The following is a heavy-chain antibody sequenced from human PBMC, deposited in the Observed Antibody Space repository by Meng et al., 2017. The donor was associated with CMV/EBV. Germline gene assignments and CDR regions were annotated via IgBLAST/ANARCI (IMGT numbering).Heavy chain of an antibody. V-gene: IGHV3-30*02. Sequence: LSLTCAASGFTFSSYGMHWVRQAPGKGLEWVAFIRYDGSNKYYADSVEGRFTISRDNSKNTLYLQMNSLRAEDTAVYYCANQYSSSWGGGYFDYWGQGTLVTVSS. CDR1: GFTFSSYG. CDR3: ANQYSSSWGGGYFDY. J-gene: IGHJ4*02. D-gene: IGHD6-13*01. CDR2: IRYDGSNK.